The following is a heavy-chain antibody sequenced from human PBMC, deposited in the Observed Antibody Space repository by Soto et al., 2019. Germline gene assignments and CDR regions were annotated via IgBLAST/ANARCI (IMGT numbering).Heavy chain of an antibody. J-gene: IGHJ4*02. CDR2: VSAYNGNT. D-gene: IGHD3-3*01. CDR1: GYTFTSYH. Sequence: QVQLVQSGAEVKKPGASVKVSCTASGYTFTSYHISWVRQAPGQGLEWMGWVSAYNGNTDYAQKLQGRVTMTTDTSTSTAYMELRSLRSDDTAVYYCARGLSPFFGVVSNLPDWGQGTLVTVSS. V-gene: IGHV1-18*01. CDR3: ARGLSPFFGVVSNLPD.